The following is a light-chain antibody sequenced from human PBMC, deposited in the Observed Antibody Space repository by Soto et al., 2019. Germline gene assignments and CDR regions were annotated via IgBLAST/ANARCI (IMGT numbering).Light chain of an antibody. V-gene: IGKV1-39*01. CDR1: QSINIY. J-gene: IGKJ2*01. CDR2: GAS. Sequence: IQMTQSPSSLSASVGDSVTVTCRASQSINIYLNWYQQKPGKAPTLLIYGASSLQSVVPSRFTGGGSRTDFTLTISSLQPEYFATYYCQQSYRSPYTFGQGTKLEIK. CDR3: QQSYRSPYT.